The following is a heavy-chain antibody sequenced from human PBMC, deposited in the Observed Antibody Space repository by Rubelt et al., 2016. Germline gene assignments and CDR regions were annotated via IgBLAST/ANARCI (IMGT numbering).Heavy chain of an antibody. CDR1: GYSISSGYY. J-gene: IGHJ4*02. D-gene: IGHD3-10*01. CDR3: ARDDYYGSGSY. V-gene: IGHV4-38-2*02. CDR2: IYYSGST. Sequence: QVQLQESGPGLVKPSETLSLTCTVSGYSISSGYYWGWIRQPPGKGLEWIGYIYYSGSTYYNPSLKSRVTISVDTSKNQFSLKLSSVTAADTGGYYCARDDYYGSGSYWGQGTLVTVSS.